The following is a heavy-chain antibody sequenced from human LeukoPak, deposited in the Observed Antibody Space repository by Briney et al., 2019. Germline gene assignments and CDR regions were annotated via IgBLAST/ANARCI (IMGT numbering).Heavy chain of an antibody. CDR1: GFTFSSFA. CDR2: ISGSGDST. J-gene: IGHJ4*02. Sequence: PGGSLRLSCAPSGFTFSSFAMRWGRQAPGKGLEWVSAISGSGDSTYYADSVKGRFTISRDNSKNTLYLQMNSLRAEDTAIYYCAKVRGGYYFDYWGQGTLVTVSS. D-gene: IGHD6-25*01. CDR3: AKVRGGYYFDY. V-gene: IGHV3-23*01.